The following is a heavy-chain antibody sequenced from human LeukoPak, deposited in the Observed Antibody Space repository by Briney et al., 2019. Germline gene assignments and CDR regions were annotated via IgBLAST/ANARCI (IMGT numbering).Heavy chain of an antibody. Sequence: SETLSLTCTVSGGSISSGGYYWSWIRQHPGKGLEWIGYIYYSGSTYYNPSLKSRVTISVDTSKNQFSLKLSSVTAADTAVYYCARGGGTIFGVVSNIDYWGQGTLVTVSS. CDR3: ARGGGTIFGVVSNIDY. CDR2: IYYSGST. CDR1: GGSISSGGYY. D-gene: IGHD3-3*01. J-gene: IGHJ4*02. V-gene: IGHV4-61*08.